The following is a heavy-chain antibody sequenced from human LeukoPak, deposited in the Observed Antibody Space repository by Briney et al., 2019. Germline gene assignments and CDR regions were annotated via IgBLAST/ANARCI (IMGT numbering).Heavy chain of an antibody. CDR1: GYSFTSFK. D-gene: IGHD3-22*01. CDR3: ANHYYDSSGVPSLDAFDI. CDR2: ISPGDSDT. J-gene: IGHJ3*02. V-gene: IGHV5-51*01. Sequence: GESLKISCKASGYSFTSFKIAWVRQMPGKGLEWMGIISPGDSDTRYSPSFQGQVTFSADKSISTAYLQWSSLRASDTAMYYCANHYYDSSGVPSLDAFDIWGQGTMVTVSS.